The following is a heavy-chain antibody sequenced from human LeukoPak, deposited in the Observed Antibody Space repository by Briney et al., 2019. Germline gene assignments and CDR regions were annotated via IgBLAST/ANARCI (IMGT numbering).Heavy chain of an antibody. Sequence: GGSLRLSCAASGFTFSNAWMSWVRQAPGKGLEWVGRIKSKTDGGTADYAAPVKGRFTISRDDTKNTLYLQMNSLKTEDTAVYYCSGYNYVRAYWGQGTLVTVFS. J-gene: IGHJ4*02. CDR3: SGYNYVRAY. CDR2: IKSKTDGGTA. V-gene: IGHV3-15*01. D-gene: IGHD5-24*01. CDR1: GFTFSNAW.